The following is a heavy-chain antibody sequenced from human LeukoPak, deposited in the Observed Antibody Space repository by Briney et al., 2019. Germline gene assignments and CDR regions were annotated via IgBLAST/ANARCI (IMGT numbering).Heavy chain of an antibody. CDR3: TTGPSYGYEW. J-gene: IGHJ4*02. CDR2: IKTDGRTT. D-gene: IGHD3-16*01. Sequence: GGSLRLSCAASGMTFSNHWMHWVRQAPGKGLVWVSLIKTDGRTTIYAESVKGRFTISRDNGKSILYLQMNSLRAEGTGIYYCTTGPSYGYEWWGQGTVVTVSS. CDR1: GMTFSNHW. V-gene: IGHV3-74*01.